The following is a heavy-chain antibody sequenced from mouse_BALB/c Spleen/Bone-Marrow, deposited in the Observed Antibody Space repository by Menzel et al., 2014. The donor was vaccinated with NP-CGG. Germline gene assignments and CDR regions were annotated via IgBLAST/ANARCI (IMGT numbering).Heavy chain of an antibody. V-gene: IGHV14-3*02. CDR2: IDPANGNA. CDR3: ARYRLGTCFDF. CDR1: GFNIKDTY. Sequence: VQLQQSGAELVKPGASVKLSCTASGFNIKDTYMHWVKQRPEQGLEWIGRIDPANGNAKYDPKFQGKATITADTSSNTAYLQLRSLTSEDTAGYYCARYRLGTCFDFWGQGTTLTVSS. J-gene: IGHJ2*01. D-gene: IGHD2-14*01.